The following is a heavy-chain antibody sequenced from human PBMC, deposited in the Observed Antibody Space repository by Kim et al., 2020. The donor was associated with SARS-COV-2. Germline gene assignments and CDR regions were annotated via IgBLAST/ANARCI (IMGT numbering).Heavy chain of an antibody. J-gene: IGHJ4*02. V-gene: IGHV3-49*04. Sequence: GGSLRLSCSVSGFIFGDYVMSWVRQAPGKGLEWVGFVSSKPYGGTNEYAASVKGRFSISRDGSNNIAYLQMNSLKTEDTAVYYCARTAIWDMHFFDYWGRGTRVTVSS. D-gene: IGHD2-21*02. CDR3: ARTAIWDMHFFDY. CDR1: GFIFGDYV. CDR2: VSSKPYGGTN.